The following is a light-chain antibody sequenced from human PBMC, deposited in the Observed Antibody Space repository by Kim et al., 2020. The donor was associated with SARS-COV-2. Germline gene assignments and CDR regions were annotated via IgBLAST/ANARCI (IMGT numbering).Light chain of an antibody. CDR1: KLGDKY. CDR2: QHN. J-gene: IGLJ2*01. CDR3: QAWDSITAI. V-gene: IGLV3-1*01. Sequence: SYELTQPPSVSVSPGQTASITCSGDKLGDKYAYWYQQKPGQSPLLIIYQHNKRPSGIPERFSGSNSGNTATLTISGTQAIDEADYYCQAWDSITAIFGGG.